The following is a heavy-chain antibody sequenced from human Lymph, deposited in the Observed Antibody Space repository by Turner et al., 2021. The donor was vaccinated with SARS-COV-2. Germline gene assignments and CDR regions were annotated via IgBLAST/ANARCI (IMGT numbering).Heavy chain of an antibody. V-gene: IGHV1-69*01. J-gene: IGHJ4*02. CDR2: IIPIVGTA. D-gene: IGHD2-2*01. Sequence: QVQLVQSGAGVKKPGSSVKVSCKASGGTFSSYAISWVRQAPGQGLEWMGEIIPIVGTANYAQKFQGRVTITADASTSTAHMELSSLRSEDTAVYYCARGSRDCSSTSCYPFFDYWGQGTLVTVSS. CDR1: GGTFSSYA. CDR3: ARGSRDCSSTSCYPFFDY.